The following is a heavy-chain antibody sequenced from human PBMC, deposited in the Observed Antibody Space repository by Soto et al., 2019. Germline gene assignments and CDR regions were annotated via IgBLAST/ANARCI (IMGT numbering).Heavy chain of an antibody. J-gene: IGHJ3*02. CDR2: ILLSGSAS. Sequence: GGSLRLSCAASGVLSSSYTMNWVRQAPGKGLEWLAYILLSGSASYHTASVKGRFTISRDNAKSSLYLQMYSLTDEDTAVYYCVRDRLYALAIWGQGATDTVSS. V-gene: IGHV3-48*02. D-gene: IGHD3-10*01. CDR1: GVLSSSYT. CDR3: VRDRLYALAI.